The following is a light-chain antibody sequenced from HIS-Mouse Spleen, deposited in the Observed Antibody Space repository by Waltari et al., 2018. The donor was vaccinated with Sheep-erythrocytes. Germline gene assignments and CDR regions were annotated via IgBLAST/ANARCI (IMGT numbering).Light chain of an antibody. Sequence: QSALTQPASVSGSPGQSITISCTGTSSDVGSYNLVSWYQQHPGKAPKLMIDEGSKRPSGVSNRFSGSKSGNTASLTISELQAEDEADYYCCSYAGSSTPWVFGGGTKLTVL. CDR3: CSYAGSSTPWV. J-gene: IGLJ3*02. V-gene: IGLV2-23*01. CDR2: EGS. CDR1: SSDVGSYNL.